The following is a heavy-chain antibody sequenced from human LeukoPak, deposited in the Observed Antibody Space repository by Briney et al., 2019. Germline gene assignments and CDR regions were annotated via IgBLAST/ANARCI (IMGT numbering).Heavy chain of an antibody. J-gene: IGHJ4*02. V-gene: IGHV3-66*01. CDR3: VRVASRAFDY. Sequence: GGSLRLSCAASRFTVSSNYMSWVRQAPGKGLEWVSIIYSGTTTYYADSVKGRFTISRDNSKNTLYLQMSSLRAEDTAVYYCVRVASRAFDYWGQGTLVTVSS. CDR1: RFTVSSNY. CDR2: IYSGTTT.